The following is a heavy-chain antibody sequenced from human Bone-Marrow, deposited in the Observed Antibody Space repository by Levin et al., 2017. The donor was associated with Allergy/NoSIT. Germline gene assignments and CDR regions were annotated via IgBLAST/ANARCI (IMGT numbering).Heavy chain of an antibody. CDR3: AKDGGHSYDSSRYSLDF. J-gene: IGHJ4*02. CDR2: LPFSFFLP. CDR1: GFTFDDYP. D-gene: IGHD3-22*01. V-gene: IGHV3-43*01. Sequence: SLRLSCAASGFTFDDYPMHWVRQVPGKGLEWFSFLPFSFFLPFSSSSFKGRFTISRDNSKDSLYLQMDSLRTEDTAFYFCAKDGGHSYDSSRYSLDFWGQGTLVTVSS.